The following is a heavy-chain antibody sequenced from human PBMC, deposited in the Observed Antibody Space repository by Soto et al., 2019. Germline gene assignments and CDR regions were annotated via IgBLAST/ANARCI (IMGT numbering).Heavy chain of an antibody. V-gene: IGHV4-59*01. D-gene: IGHD4-17*01. CDR2: VYHTGRT. CDR3: ARDDTTGLLDF. Sequence: SETLSLTCSVSTDSMRTYCWTWIRQSLRKGLEWIGHVYHTGRTKYNPSLESRVTISLDMSKKQFSLQLTSVTAADTAVYYCARDDTTGLLDFWGQGTLVTVSS. J-gene: IGHJ4*02. CDR1: TDSMRTYC.